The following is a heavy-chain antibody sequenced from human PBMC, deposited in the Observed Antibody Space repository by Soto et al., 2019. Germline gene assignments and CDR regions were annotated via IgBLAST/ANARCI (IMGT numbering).Heavy chain of an antibody. D-gene: IGHD3-22*01. CDR2: ISGYNGNT. V-gene: IGHV1-18*04. Sequence: QVQLVQSGAEVKKPGASVKVSCKASVYTFTIYGISWVRQAPGQGLEWMGWISGYNGNTDYAQNLQDRVTLTTDASTSSVYMELRSLRSDDTAVYYCARVDYYDSSGYYGYWGQGTLITVSS. J-gene: IGHJ4*02. CDR1: VYTFTIYG. CDR3: ARVDYYDSSGYYGY.